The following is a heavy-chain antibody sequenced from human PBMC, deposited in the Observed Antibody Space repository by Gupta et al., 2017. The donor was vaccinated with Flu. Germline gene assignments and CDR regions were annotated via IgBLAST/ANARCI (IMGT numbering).Heavy chain of an antibody. CDR1: GASISSAGHY. CDR3: ARDRAVGQLVL. CDR2: IYSRGNT. J-gene: IGHJ4*02. D-gene: IGHD6-13*01. Sequence: QLQLQESGPRLVKPSQTLSLTCSVSGASISSAGHYWSWIRQHPGKGLEWIGYIYSRGNTYYNPSLKSRVTTSVHTSKNQYSLNLTSVTAADTAVYYCARDRAVGQLVLWGQGTLVTVSS. V-gene: IGHV4-31*03.